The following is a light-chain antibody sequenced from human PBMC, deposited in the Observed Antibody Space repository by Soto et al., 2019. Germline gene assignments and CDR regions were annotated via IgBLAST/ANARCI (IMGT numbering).Light chain of an antibody. CDR3: QKYNSVPRT. CDR2: AAS. CDR1: QGISNY. Sequence: ASVGDRVTIACRASQGISNYVAWYQQKPGKVPKLLIYAASTLQSGVPSRFSGSGSGTDFTLTISSLQPEDVATYYCQKYNSVPRTFGQGTKVEIK. J-gene: IGKJ1*01. V-gene: IGKV1-27*01.